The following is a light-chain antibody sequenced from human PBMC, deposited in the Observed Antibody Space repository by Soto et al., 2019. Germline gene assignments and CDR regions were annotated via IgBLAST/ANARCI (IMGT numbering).Light chain of an antibody. V-gene: IGKV3-20*01. CDR1: QSVSSYY. CDR3: QQYGSSPRT. J-gene: IGKJ1*01. CDR2: GAS. Sequence: EIVLTQSPGTLSLSPGERATLSCRASQSVSSYYLAWYQQKPGQAPRLLIYGASSRATGIPDRFSGSGSGTDFTLTISGLEPEDFAVYYCQQYGSSPRTFGQGTKVDIK.